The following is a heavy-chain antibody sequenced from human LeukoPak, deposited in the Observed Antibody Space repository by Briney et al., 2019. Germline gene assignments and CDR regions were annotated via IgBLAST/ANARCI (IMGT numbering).Heavy chain of an antibody. CDR1: GFTFSSYG. Sequence: GGSLRLSCAASGFTFSSYGMHWVRQAPGKGLEWVAVIWYDGSNKYYAGSVKGRFTISRDNSKNTLYLQMNSLRAEDTAVYYCARDRRYYGSGSYFGSSWFDPWGQGTLVTVSS. CDR2: IWYDGSNK. CDR3: ARDRRYYGSGSYFGSSWFDP. V-gene: IGHV3-33*01. D-gene: IGHD3-10*01. J-gene: IGHJ5*02.